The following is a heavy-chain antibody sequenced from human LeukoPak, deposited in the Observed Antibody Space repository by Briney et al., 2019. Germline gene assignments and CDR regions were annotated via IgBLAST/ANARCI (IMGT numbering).Heavy chain of an antibody. J-gene: IGHJ4*02. CDR1: GFTFSSYG. CDR3: ARGVATKTVDY. V-gene: IGHV3-33*01. CDR2: IWYDGSIK. Sequence: PGGPLRLPCAASGFTFSSYGMHWVRQAPGKGLEWVAVIWYDGSIKYYAESVKGRFAISRDNSKNTLYLEMKSLRAEDTAVYYCARGVATKTVDYWGQGTLVTVSS. D-gene: IGHD5-12*01.